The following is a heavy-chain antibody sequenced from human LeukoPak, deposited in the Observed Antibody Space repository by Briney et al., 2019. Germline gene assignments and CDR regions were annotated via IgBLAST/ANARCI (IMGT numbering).Heavy chain of an antibody. CDR1: GASIRSNY. Sequence: PSETLSLTCTVSGASIRSNYGTWIRHPPGTGLGWIGYIYYTGSTNHNPSLKSRVTISLDTSKNQFSLRLSSVTAADTAIYYCASNGRFLRFDPWGQGTLVTVSS. D-gene: IGHD3-16*01. CDR2: IYYTGST. V-gene: IGHV4-59*01. CDR3: ASNGRFLRFDP. J-gene: IGHJ5*02.